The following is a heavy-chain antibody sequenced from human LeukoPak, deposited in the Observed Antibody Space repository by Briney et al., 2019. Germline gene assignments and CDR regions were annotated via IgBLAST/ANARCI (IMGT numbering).Heavy chain of an antibody. CDR1: GGSISSSSYY. D-gene: IGHD3-16*01. CDR3: ARADDWGTYFGY. V-gene: IGHV4-39*07. J-gene: IGHJ4*02. CDR2: IYYSGST. Sequence: SETLSLTCTVSGGSISSSSYYWGWIRQPPGKGLEWIGSIYYSGSTYCNPSLKSRVTISVDTSKDQFSLKLSSVTAAGTAVYYCARADDWGTYFGYWGQGTLVTVSS.